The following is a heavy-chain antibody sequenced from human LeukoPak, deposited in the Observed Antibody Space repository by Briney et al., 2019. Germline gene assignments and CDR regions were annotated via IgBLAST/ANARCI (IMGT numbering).Heavy chain of an antibody. Sequence: SETLSLTCTVSGGSISSYYWSWIRQPPGKGLEWIGSIYYSGSTYYNPSLKSRVTISIDTSKNQFSLKLSSVTAADTAVYYCARQPPVAASGNFVDYWGQGTLVTVSS. CDR2: IYYSGST. CDR1: GGSISSYY. D-gene: IGHD4-23*01. CDR3: ARQPPVAASGNFVDY. J-gene: IGHJ4*02. V-gene: IGHV4-39*01.